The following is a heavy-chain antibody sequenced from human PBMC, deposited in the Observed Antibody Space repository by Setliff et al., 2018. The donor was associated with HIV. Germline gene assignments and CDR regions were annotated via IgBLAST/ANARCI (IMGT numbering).Heavy chain of an antibody. V-gene: IGHV3-30*02. CDR2: IRYDGSNK. Sequence: GGSLRLSCAASGFTFSSYGMHWVRQAPGKGLEWVAFIRYDGSNKYYADSVKGRFTISRDNSKNTLYLQMNSLRAEDTAVYYCAKRTVSSSWSNWFDPWGQGTLVTVSS. CDR3: AKRTVSSSWSNWFDP. D-gene: IGHD6-13*01. J-gene: IGHJ5*02. CDR1: GFTFSSYG.